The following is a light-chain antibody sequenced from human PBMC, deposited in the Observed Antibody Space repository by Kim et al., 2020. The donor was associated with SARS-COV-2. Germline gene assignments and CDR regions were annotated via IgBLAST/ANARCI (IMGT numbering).Light chain of an antibody. CDR1: SRDVGGYNY. CDR3: CSYAGSYTVV. V-gene: IGLV2-11*03. Sequence: GQSVTISCTGTSRDVGGYNYVSWCQQHPGKAPKLMIYDVSKRPSGVPDRFSGSKSGNTASLTISGLQAEDEADYYCCSYAGSYTVVFGGGTQLTVL. CDR2: DVS. J-gene: IGLJ2*01.